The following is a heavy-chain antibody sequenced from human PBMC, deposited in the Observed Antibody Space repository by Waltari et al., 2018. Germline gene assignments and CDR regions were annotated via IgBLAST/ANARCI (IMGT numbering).Heavy chain of an antibody. CDR1: GYKFIDFY. Sequence: QVQLVQSGAEVKKPGASVRVSCKPSGYKFIDFYMHWIRQAPGQPLEWMGWVNPNSGDASYAQKFRGRVTLAWDMSSSTSYMEIRSLTLDDTAVYFCARFPTVGNFFTMDVWGTGTSVTVSS. CDR2: VNPNSGDA. D-gene: IGHD1-26*01. V-gene: IGHV1-2*02. CDR3: ARFPTVGNFFTMDV. J-gene: IGHJ6*03.